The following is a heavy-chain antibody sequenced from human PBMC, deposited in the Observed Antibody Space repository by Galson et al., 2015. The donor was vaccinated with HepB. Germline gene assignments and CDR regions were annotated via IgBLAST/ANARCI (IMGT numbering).Heavy chain of an antibody. D-gene: IGHD3-10*01. CDR1: GGSISSSSYY. CDR2: VYYSGST. J-gene: IGHJ4*02. V-gene: IGHV4-39*01. Sequence: SETLSLTCTVSGGSISSSSYYWGWIRQPPGKGLEWIGNVYYSGSTSYNPSLKSRVTISVDTSKNKFSLKLSSVTAADTALYYCTRRNSASGRRDSWGQGTLVTVSS. CDR3: TRRNSASGRRDS.